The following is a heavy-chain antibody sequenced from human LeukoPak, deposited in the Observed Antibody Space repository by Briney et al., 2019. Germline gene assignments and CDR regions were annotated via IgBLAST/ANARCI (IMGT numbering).Heavy chain of an antibody. CDR3: ARGYDSSAYYPFNY. J-gene: IGHJ4*02. CDR2: ISDSGST. V-gene: IGHV4-61*08. Sequence: SETLSLTCTVSGGSISSGGYYWSWIRQSPGRGLEWIGYISDSGSTNYNPSLKSRVTISVDTSKNQFSLMLSSVTAADTAVYYCARGYDSSAYYPFNYWGQGTLVTVSS. D-gene: IGHD3-22*01. CDR1: GGSISSGGYY.